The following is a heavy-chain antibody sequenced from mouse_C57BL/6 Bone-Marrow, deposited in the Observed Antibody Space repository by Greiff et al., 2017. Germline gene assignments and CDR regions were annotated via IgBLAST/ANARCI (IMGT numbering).Heavy chain of an antibody. CDR1: GFTFRRYT. V-gene: IGHV5-9*01. J-gene: IGHJ1*03. CDR3: SRQVTTVLATKYFDV. CDR2: ISGGGGNT. Sequence: EVQLQESGGGLVKPGGSLKLSCAASGFTFRRYTMSWVRQTPEKRLQWVAAISGGGGNTYFPDSVKGRFTISKDNDKNILYLQMSSLKSEDTALYYCSRQVTTVLATKYFDVWGTGTTVTVSS. D-gene: IGHD1-1*01.